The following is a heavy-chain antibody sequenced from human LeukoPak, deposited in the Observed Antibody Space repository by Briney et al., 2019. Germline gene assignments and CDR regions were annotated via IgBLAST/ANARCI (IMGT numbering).Heavy chain of an antibody. CDR3: AKDLGYSGYDENYFDY. V-gene: IGHV3-21*01. CDR2: ISSSSSYI. Sequence: GGSLRLSCAASGFTFSSYSMNWVRQAPGKGLEWVSSISSSSSYIYYADSVKGRFTISRDNAKNSLYLQMNSLRAEDTAVYYCAKDLGYSGYDENYFDYWGQGTLVTVSS. J-gene: IGHJ4*02. CDR1: GFTFSSYS. D-gene: IGHD5-12*01.